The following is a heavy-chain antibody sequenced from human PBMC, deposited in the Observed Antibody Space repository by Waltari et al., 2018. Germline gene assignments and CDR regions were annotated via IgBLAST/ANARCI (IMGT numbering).Heavy chain of an antibody. J-gene: IGHJ3*02. D-gene: IGHD1-1*01. V-gene: IGHV4-30-4*08. CDR3: AREGGANWSPRGGDAFDI. CDR2: IYYSGST. CDR1: GGSISSGDYY. Sequence: QVQLQESGPGLVKPSQTLSLTCTVSGGSISSGDYYWIRIRRPPGKGLEWIGYIYYSGSTYYNPSLKSRVTISVDTSKNQFSLKLSSVTAADTAVYYCAREGGANWSPRGGDAFDIWGQGTMVTVSS.